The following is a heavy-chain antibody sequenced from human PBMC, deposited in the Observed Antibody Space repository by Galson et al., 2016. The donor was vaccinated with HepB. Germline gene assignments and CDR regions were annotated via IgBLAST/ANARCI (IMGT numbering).Heavy chain of an antibody. CDR2: DSMAGRRK. D-gene: IGHD2/OR15-2a*01. J-gene: IGHJ4*02. V-gene: IGHV3-30*18. CDR3: AKRHEYCPPVGCSVDY. CDR1: GFTFSKYG. Sequence: SLRLSCAASGFTFSKYGMHWVRQAPGKGLEWVAADSMAGRRKFYADSVKGRFTISRDNSTNMLFLQMSSLRPDDTAVYYCAKRHEYCPPVGCSVDYWGQGTLVFVSS.